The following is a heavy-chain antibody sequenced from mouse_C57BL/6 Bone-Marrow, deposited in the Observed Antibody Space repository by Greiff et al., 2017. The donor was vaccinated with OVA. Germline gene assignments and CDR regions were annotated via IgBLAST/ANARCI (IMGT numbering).Heavy chain of an antibody. J-gene: IGHJ4*01. V-gene: IGHV2-4*01. CDR1: GFSLTSYG. CDR2: IWSGGST. Sequence: VQLQQSGPGLVQPSQSLSITCTVSGFSLTSYGVHWVRQPPGKGLEWLGVIWSGGSTDYNAAFISRLSISKDNSKSQVFFKMNSLQADDTAIYYGAKGITTVVANYYAMDYWGQGTSVTVSS. D-gene: IGHD1-1*01. CDR3: AKGITTVVANYYAMDY.